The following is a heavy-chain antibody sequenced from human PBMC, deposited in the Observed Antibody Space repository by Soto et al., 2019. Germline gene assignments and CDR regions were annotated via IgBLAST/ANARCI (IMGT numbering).Heavy chain of an antibody. Sequence: QVQLVESGGGLVKPGGSLRLSCAASGFTFSDYYMSWIRQAPGKGLEWVSYISSSGSTIYYADSVKGRFTISRDNAKKSLYLQMNILRAEDTAVYYWAWPRDPTECLDAFDIWGQGTMVTVSS. D-gene: IGHD3-3*01. CDR3: AWPRDPTECLDAFDI. J-gene: IGHJ3*02. CDR1: GFTFSDYY. V-gene: IGHV3-11*01. CDR2: ISSSGSTI.